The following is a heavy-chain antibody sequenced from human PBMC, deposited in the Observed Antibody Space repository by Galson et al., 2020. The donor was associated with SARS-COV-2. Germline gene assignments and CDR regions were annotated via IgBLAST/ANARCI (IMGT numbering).Heavy chain of an antibody. J-gene: IGHJ2*01. CDR3: ARDLWGRHYDSRTGYYNDGFDL. Sequence: TGGSLRLSCAASGFTFTKYWMTWVRQAPGKGLEWVADIMQDGSEKRYVDSVKGRFTISRDNAKNSVYLQMSSLRAEDTALYYCARDLWGRHYDSRTGYYNDGFDLWGRGTLVTVSS. D-gene: IGHD3-9*01. CDR1: GFTFTKYW. CDR2: IMQDGSEK. V-gene: IGHV3-7*01.